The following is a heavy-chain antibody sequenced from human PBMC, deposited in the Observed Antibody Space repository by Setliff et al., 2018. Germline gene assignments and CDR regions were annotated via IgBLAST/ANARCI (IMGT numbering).Heavy chain of an antibody. CDR3: ARAPRLEWKLPTFDY. J-gene: IGHJ4*02. V-gene: IGHV1-69*10. CDR2: TIPTLPLP. Sequence: SVKVSCKASGGTLSSLAISWVRQAPGQGLEWMGGTIPTLPLPNYAQNFQGRVTMTTDTSTSTAYMELRSLRFDDTAVYYCARAPRLEWKLPTFDYWGQGTPVTVSS. D-gene: IGHD3-3*01. CDR1: GGTLSSLA.